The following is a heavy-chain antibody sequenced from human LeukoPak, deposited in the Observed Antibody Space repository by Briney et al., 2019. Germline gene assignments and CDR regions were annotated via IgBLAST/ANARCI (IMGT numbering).Heavy chain of an antibody. CDR3: ARDVGGSYYGSGSYSPFDY. V-gene: IGHV1-2*02. CDR1: GYTFIGYY. J-gene: IGHJ4*02. Sequence: GASVTVSFKASGYTFIGYYMHWVRQAPGQGLEWMGWINPNSGGTNYAQKFQGRVTMTRDTSISTAYMELSSLRSDDTAVYYCARDVGGSYYGSGSYSPFDYWGQGTLVTVSS. D-gene: IGHD3-10*01. CDR2: INPNSGGT.